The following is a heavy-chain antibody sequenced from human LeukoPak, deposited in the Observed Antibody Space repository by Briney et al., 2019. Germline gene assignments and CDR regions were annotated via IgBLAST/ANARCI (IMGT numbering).Heavy chain of an antibody. J-gene: IGHJ4*02. CDR3: ATEGTDYGDYYGGYFDN. CDR2: VSGCGVTT. CDR1: GFTFSCYA. D-gene: IGHD4-17*01. Sequence: GGSLRLSCAASGFTFSCYAMTWVRQAPGEGLEWVSAVSGCGVTTYYGDSVRGRFTVSRANSKNMVYLQMDSLRAEDTAVYYCATEGTDYGDYYGGYFDNWGQGTLVTVSS. V-gene: IGHV3-23*01.